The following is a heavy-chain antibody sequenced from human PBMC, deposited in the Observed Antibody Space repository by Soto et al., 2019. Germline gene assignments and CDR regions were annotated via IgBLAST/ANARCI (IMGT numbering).Heavy chain of an antibody. D-gene: IGHD5-12*01. CDR3: ARGVLMATTTADI. CDR1: GFTFSSYG. J-gene: IGHJ3*02. V-gene: IGHV3-33*01. CDR2: IWYDGSNK. Sequence: QVQLVESGGGVVQPGRSLRLSCAASGFTFSSYGMHWVLQAPGKGLEWVAVIWYDGSNKYYADSVKGRFTISRDNSKNTLYLQMNSLRAEDTAVYYCARGVLMATTTADIWGQGTMVTVSS.